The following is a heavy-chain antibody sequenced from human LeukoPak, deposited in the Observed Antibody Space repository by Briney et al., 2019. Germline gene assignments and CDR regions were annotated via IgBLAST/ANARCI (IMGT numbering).Heavy chain of an antibody. CDR2: IRSKAYGGTA. CDR1: GFTFGDHS. D-gene: IGHD3-9*01. Sequence: GGSLRLSCTASGFTFGDHSVSWFRQAPGRGLEWVGFIRSKAYGGTAEYAASVKGRFTISRDDSKSVAYLQMDSLKTEDTAVYYCTREIRYFDWFQADYWGQGTLVTVSS. V-gene: IGHV3-49*03. CDR3: TREIRYFDWFQADY. J-gene: IGHJ4*02.